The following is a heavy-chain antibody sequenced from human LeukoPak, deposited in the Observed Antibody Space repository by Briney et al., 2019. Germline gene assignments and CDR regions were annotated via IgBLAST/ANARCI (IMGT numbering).Heavy chain of an antibody. D-gene: IGHD5-24*01. CDR2: ISYDGSNK. Sequence: GRSLRLSCAASGFTFSSYGMHWVRQAPGKGLEWVAVISYDGSNKYYADSVKGRFNIARDNAKNSVYLQMNSLRAEDTAVYYCARDRRDGYNLLDYWGQGTLVTVSS. CDR1: GFTFSSYG. CDR3: ARDRRDGYNLLDY. J-gene: IGHJ4*02. V-gene: IGHV3-30*03.